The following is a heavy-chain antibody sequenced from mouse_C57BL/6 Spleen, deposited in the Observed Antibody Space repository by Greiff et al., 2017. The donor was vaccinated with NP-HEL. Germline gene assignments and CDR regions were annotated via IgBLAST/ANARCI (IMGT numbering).Heavy chain of an antibody. CDR1: GFTFSSYT. CDR3: ARQTTAYFDY. V-gene: IGHV5-9*01. D-gene: IGHD1-2*01. Sequence: EVKLMESGGGLVKPGGSLKLSCAASGFTFSSYTMSWVRQTPEKRLEWVATISGGGGNTYYPDSVKGRFTISRDNAKNTLYLQMSSLRSEDTALYYCARQTTAYFDYWGQGTTLTVSS. J-gene: IGHJ2*01. CDR2: ISGGGGNT.